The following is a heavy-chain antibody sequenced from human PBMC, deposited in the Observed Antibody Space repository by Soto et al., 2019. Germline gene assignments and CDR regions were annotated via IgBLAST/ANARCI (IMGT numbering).Heavy chain of an antibody. D-gene: IGHD3-22*01. Sequence: GGSLRLSCAASGFTFSSYSMNWVRQAPGKGLEWVSSISSSSSYIYYADSVKGRFTISRDNAKNSLYLQMNSLRVEDTAVYYCARAPYYFDSRGYWAYWGQGTLVTVSS. CDR2: ISSSSSYI. V-gene: IGHV3-21*01. J-gene: IGHJ4*02. CDR1: GFTFSSYS. CDR3: ARAPYYFDSRGYWAY.